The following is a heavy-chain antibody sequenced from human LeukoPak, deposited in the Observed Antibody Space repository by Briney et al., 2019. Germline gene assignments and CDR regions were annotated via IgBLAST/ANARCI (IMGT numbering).Heavy chain of an antibody. J-gene: IGHJ2*01. D-gene: IGHD3-10*01. CDR1: GYTFTSYD. V-gene: IGHV1-8*01. CDR2: MNPNSGNT. CDR3: ARISGGGWYFDL. Sequence: ASVKVSCKASGYTFTSYDIDWVRQATGQGLEWMGWMNPNSGNTGYAQKFQGRVTMTRNTSISTAYMELSSLRSEDTAVYYCARISGGGWYFDLWGRGTLVTVSS.